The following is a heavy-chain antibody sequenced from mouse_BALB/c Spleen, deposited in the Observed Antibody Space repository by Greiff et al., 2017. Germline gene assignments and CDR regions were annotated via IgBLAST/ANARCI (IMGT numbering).Heavy chain of an antibody. J-gene: IGHJ4*01. Sequence: EVMLVESGGGLVQPGGSLRLSCATSGFTFTDYYMSWVRQPPGKALEWLGFIRNKDNGYTTEYSASVKGRFTISRDNSQSILYLQMNTLRAEDSATYYSARDKIDYDYDGNAMDYWGQGTSVTVSS. CDR3: ARDKIDYDYDGNAMDY. D-gene: IGHD2-4*01. CDR1: GFTFTDYY. CDR2: IRNKDNGYTT. V-gene: IGHV7-3*02.